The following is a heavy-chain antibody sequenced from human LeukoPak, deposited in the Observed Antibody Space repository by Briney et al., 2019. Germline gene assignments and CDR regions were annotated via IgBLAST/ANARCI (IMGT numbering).Heavy chain of an antibody. Sequence: PGGSLRLSCAASGFTFSSYAMHWVRQAPGKGLEWVAVISYDGSNKYYADSVKGRFTISRDNSKNTLYLQMNSLRAEDTAVYYCARGFWSGYYTFDYWGQGTLVTVSS. CDR2: ISYDGSNK. D-gene: IGHD3-3*01. CDR1: GFTFSSYA. J-gene: IGHJ4*02. V-gene: IGHV3-30*14. CDR3: ARGFWSGYYTFDY.